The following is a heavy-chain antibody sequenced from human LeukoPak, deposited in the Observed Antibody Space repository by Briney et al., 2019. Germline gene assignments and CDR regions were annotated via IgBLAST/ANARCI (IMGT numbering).Heavy chain of an antibody. J-gene: IGHJ5*02. CDR3: AREGSGIAVAWNGFDP. V-gene: IGHV4-30-4*08. Sequence: PSETLSLTCTVSGGSISSGDYYWRWIRQRRGKGLEWIVYIYCSGRTYDNPSLKSRITISVDTSKNQFSLNLSSVTAADTAVYYCAREGSGIAVAWNGFDPWGQGTLVTVSS. D-gene: IGHD6-19*01. CDR1: GGSISSGDYY. CDR2: IYCSGRT.